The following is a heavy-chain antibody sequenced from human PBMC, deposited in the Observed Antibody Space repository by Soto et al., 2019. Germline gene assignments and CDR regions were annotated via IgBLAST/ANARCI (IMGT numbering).Heavy chain of an antibody. V-gene: IGHV3-9*01. CDR1: GFTFDDYA. CDR2: ISWNSGSI. D-gene: IGHD3-10*01. CDR3: AKGFMVRGVIITVDWFDP. J-gene: IGHJ5*02. Sequence: SLKISCAASGFTFDDYAMHWVRQAPGKGLEWVSGISWNSGSIGYADSVKGRFTISRDNAKNSLYLQMNSLRAEDTALYYCAKGFMVRGVIITVDWFDPWGQGTLVTVSS.